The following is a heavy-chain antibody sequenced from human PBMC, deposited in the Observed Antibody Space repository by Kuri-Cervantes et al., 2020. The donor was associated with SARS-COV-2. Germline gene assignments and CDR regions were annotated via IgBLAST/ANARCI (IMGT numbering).Heavy chain of an antibody. CDR1: GFTFDDYA. Sequence: LSLTCAASGFTFDDYAMHWVRQAPGKGLEWVSGISWNSGSIGYADSVKGRFTISRDNAKNSLYLQMNSLRAEDTAVYYCARARMAGPFDYWGQGTLVTVSS. J-gene: IGHJ4*02. CDR3: ARARMAGPFDY. D-gene: IGHD5-24*01. CDR2: ISWNSGSI. V-gene: IGHV3-9*01.